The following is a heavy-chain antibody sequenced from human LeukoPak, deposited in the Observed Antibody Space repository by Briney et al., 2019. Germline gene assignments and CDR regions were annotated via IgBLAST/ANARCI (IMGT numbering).Heavy chain of an antibody. V-gene: IGHV3-7*01. CDR1: GFTLSNYW. Sequence: AGTLRLSCAASGFTLSNYWMSWVRQAPGKGLEWVASIREDGGEKYYVHSVKGRFTISSDNAKNSLYLQMNSLSPEDTAVYYCARGPRGWYVDYWGQGTLVTVSS. J-gene: IGHJ4*02. D-gene: IGHD6-19*01. CDR2: IREDGGEK. CDR3: ARGPRGWYVDY.